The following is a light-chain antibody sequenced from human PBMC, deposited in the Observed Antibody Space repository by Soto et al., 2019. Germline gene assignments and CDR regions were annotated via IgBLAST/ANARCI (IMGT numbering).Light chain of an antibody. CDR2: GAS. CDR1: QSVISNF. J-gene: IGKJ4*01. Sequence: EIVLTQSPGTLSLSPGERATLSCRASQSVISNFLAWYQQKPGQAPRLLIYGASSRATGIPDRFSGSGSGTDFTLTITRLEPEDFAMYFCQQYGTSPVTFGGGAKVEIK. CDR3: QQYGTSPVT. V-gene: IGKV3-20*01.